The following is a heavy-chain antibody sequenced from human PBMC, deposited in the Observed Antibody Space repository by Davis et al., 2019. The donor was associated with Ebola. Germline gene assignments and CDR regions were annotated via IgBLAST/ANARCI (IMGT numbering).Heavy chain of an antibody. CDR1: GFIFRSYV. V-gene: IGHV3-23*01. J-gene: IGHJ3*02. Sequence: GESLKISCAASGFIFRSYVMSWVRQAPGKGLEWVSTLGTSADTYYADSVKGRFTISRDNSKNTLYLQMNGLRVDDTAIYYCAKDTSNIWFDIWGQGTNVTVSS. CDR2: LGTSADT. CDR3: AKDTSNIWFDI. D-gene: IGHD2/OR15-2a*01.